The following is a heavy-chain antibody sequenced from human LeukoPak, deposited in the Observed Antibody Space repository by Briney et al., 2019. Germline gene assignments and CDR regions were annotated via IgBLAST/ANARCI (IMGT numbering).Heavy chain of an antibody. D-gene: IGHD2-21*02. CDR1: GYTFTGYY. J-gene: IGHJ4*02. CDR2: INPNSGDT. V-gene: IGHV1-2*06. CDR3: ARVYCGGDCFPDY. Sequence: ASVKVSCEASGYTFTGYYVHWVRQAPGQGLEWMGRINPNSGDTNYAQKFQGRVTMTRDTSISTAYMELSRLRSDDTAVYYCARVYCGGDCFPDYWGQGTLVTVSS.